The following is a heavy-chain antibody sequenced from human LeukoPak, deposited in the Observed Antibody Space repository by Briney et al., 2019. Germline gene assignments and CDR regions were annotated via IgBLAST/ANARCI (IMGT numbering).Heavy chain of an antibody. J-gene: IGHJ4*02. CDR2: IYYSGSP. CDR3: RVTGSRVYDSSGYYYDYFDY. CDR1: GGSVSSGGYY. D-gene: IGHD3-22*01. Sequence: SQTLSLTCTVSGGSVSSGGYYWSWIRQHPGKGLEWLGYIYYSGSPYYNLSLKSRGTMSLDTSKNQFSRKLSSVTAADTAVYYCRVTGSRVYDSSGYYYDYFDYWGQGTLVTASS. V-gene: IGHV4-31*03.